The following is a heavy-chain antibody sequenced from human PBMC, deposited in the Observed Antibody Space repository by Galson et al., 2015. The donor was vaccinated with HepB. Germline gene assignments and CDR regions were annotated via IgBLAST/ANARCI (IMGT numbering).Heavy chain of an antibody. CDR3: ARERDDSSGYYDY. Sequence: SLRLSCAASGFTFSSYSMNWVRQAPGKGLEWVSSISSSSSYIYYADSVKGRFTISRDNAKNSLYLQMNSLRAEDTAVYYCARERDDSSGYYDYWGQGTLVAVSS. V-gene: IGHV3-21*01. CDR2: ISSSSSYI. J-gene: IGHJ4*02. CDR1: GFTFSSYS. D-gene: IGHD3-22*01.